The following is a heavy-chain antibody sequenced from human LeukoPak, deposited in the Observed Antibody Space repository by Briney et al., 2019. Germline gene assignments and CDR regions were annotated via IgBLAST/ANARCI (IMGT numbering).Heavy chain of an antibody. CDR3: TTDLYYYDSSGYYSTGDY. D-gene: IGHD3-22*01. Sequence: PGGSLRLSCAASGFTFSNAWMSWVRQAPGKGLEWVGRIKSKTDGGTTDYAAPVRGRFTISRDDSKNTLYLQMNSLKTEHTAVYYCTTDLYYYDSSGYYSTGDYWGQGTLVTVSS. CDR2: IKSKTDGGTT. CDR1: GFTFSNAW. V-gene: IGHV3-15*01. J-gene: IGHJ4*02.